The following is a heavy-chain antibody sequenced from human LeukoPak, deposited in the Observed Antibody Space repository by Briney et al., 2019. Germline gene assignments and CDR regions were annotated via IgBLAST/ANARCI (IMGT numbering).Heavy chain of an antibody. CDR1: GGSVSSSHY. J-gene: IGHJ3*01. V-gene: IGHV4-39*07. D-gene: IGHD3-22*01. CDR2: IYYGGST. CDR3: AKSTYYYDTFVNAFDF. Sequence: PSETLSLTCTVSGGSVSSSHYWGWIRPPPGKGLQWIGSIYYGGSTYYNPSLRSRVTTSVDTSKNRFSLKLSSVTAADTAVYYCAKSTYYYDTFVNAFDFWGQGTVVTVSS.